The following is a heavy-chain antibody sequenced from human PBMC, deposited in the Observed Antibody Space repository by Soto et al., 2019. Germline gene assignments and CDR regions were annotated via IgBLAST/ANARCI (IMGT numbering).Heavy chain of an antibody. CDR2: IYSGGST. CDR3: ARGVRRGYSYGPFDY. Sequence: RLSCAASGFTVSSNYMSWVRQAPGKGLEWVSVIYSGGSTYYADSVKGRFTISRDNSKNTLYLQMNSLRAEDTAVYYCARGVRRGYSYGPFDYWGQGTLVTVSS. CDR1: GFTVSSNY. D-gene: IGHD5-18*01. V-gene: IGHV3-53*01. J-gene: IGHJ4*02.